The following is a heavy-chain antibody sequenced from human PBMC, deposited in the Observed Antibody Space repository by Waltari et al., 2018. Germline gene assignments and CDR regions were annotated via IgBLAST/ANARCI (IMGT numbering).Heavy chain of an antibody. D-gene: IGHD3-10*01. Sequence: QVQLVQSGAEVKKPGSSVKVSCKASGGTFSSYTISWVRQAPGQGLEGMVRSIPILGIANYAHKGQGRVTITAEKCTSTAYMELRSRRSEDTAVYYWASCYYYDYYYGMDVWGQGTTVTVSS. CDR2: SIPILGIA. CDR3: ASCYYYDYYYGMDV. V-gene: IGHV1-69*02. CDR1: GGTFSSYT. J-gene: IGHJ6*02.